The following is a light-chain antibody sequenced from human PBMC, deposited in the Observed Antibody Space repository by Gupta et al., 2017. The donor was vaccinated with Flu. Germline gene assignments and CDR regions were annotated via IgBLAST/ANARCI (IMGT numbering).Light chain of an antibody. V-gene: IGKV3D-15*01. CDR1: RSVSCD. CDR2: NAS. CDR3: QQENNCPVT. Sequence: PATLSVAAEERATLSCRAGRSVSCDCTLYQQKPGQAPRLLIDNASTWDTGFPARFSGSGSGTECTLTISSLQSEDFAVYYCQQENNCPVTCGQGTKVEIK. J-gene: IGKJ1*01.